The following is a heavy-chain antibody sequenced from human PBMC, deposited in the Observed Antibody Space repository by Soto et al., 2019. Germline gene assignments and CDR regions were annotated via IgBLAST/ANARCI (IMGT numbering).Heavy chain of an antibody. CDR1: GGSISSYY. Sequence: PSETLSLTCTVSGGSISSYYWSWIRQPPGKGLEWIGYIYYSGSTNYNPSLKSRVTISVDTSKNQFSLKLSSVTAADTAVYYCARVLTAPGRSGYYYYYGMDVWGQGTTVTVSS. D-gene: IGHD5-18*01. J-gene: IGHJ6*01. CDR2: IYYSGST. V-gene: IGHV4-59*12. CDR3: ARVLTAPGRSGYYYYYGMDV.